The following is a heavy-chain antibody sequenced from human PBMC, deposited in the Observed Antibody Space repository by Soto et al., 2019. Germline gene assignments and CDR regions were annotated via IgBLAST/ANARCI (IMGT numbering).Heavy chain of an antibody. CDR1: GGSISSGSYY. D-gene: IGHD2-15*01. CDR3: ARLEGYCSGGTCYRTSGWFDP. V-gene: IGHV4-39*01. Sequence: QLQLQESGPGLVKPSETLSLTGTVSGGSISSGSYYWGWIRQPPGKGLEWIGTIYYSGSTYYHPSLRSRVTLSVDTSKNQFSLKLTSVTAADTAVYYCARLEGYCSGGTCYRTSGWFDPWGQGTPVTVSS. J-gene: IGHJ5*02. CDR2: IYYSGST.